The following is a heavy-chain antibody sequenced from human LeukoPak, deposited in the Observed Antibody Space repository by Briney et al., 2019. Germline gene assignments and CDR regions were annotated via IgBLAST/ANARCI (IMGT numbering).Heavy chain of an antibody. V-gene: IGHV4-59*12. D-gene: IGHD3-3*01. J-gene: IGHJ4*02. CDR1: GGSISSYY. Sequence: SETLSLTCTVSGGSISSYYWSWIRQPPGKGLEWIGYIYYSGSTNYNPSLKSRVTMSVDTSKNQFSLKLSSVTAADTAVYYCARGGSLGLRFLDYWGQGTLVTVSS. CDR3: ARGGSLGLRFLDY. CDR2: IYYSGST.